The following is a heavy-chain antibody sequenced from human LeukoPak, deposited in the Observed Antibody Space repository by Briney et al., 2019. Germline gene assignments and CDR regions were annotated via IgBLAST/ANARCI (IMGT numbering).Heavy chain of an antibody. CDR1: GGSISSGGYS. CDR2: IYHSGST. V-gene: IGHV4-30-2*01. J-gene: IGHJ3*02. CDR3: ARESAVTTDAFDI. Sequence: ASETLSLTCAVSGGSISSGGYSWSWIRQPPGKGLEWIGYIYHSGSTYYNPSLKSRDTISVDRSKNQFSLKLSSVTAADTAVYYCARESAVTTDAFDIWGQGTMVTVSS. D-gene: IGHD4-11*01.